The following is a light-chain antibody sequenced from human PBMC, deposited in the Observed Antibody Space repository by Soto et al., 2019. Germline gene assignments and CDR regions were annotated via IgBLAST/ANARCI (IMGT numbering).Light chain of an antibody. CDR3: QQRSNWPRT. J-gene: IGKJ1*01. Sequence: EIVLTQYPATLSLSPGERATLSCRASQSVSPSLAWYHQKPGQAPRLLIYDASNRATGIPARFSGSGSGTDFTLTISRLEPEDFAVYYCQQRSNWPRTFGQGTKVEIK. CDR2: DAS. V-gene: IGKV3-11*01. CDR1: QSVSPS.